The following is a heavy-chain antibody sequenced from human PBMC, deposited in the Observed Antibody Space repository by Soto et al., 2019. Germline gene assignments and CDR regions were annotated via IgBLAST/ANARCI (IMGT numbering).Heavy chain of an antibody. CDR1: GFTFSSYA. J-gene: IGHJ4*02. CDR2: ISGSGGST. Sequence: EVQLLESGGGLVQPGGSLRLSCTASGFTFSSYAMSWVRQAPGKGLEWVSAISGSGGSTYYADSVKGRFTISRDNSKNTXXLQMNRLRAEDTAVYYCAKARAQYYDFWSGYPVDYWGQGTLVTVSS. D-gene: IGHD3-3*01. CDR3: AKARAQYYDFWSGYPVDY. V-gene: IGHV3-23*01.